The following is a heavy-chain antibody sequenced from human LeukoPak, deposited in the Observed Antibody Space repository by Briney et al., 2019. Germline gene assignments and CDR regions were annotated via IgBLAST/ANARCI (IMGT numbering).Heavy chain of an antibody. CDR2: INPNSGGI. CDR3: ARESEGGHIDY. D-gene: IGHD1-26*01. CDR1: GYTFTGYY. V-gene: IGHV1-2*02. Sequence: GASVKVSCKASGYTFTGYYMHWVRQAPGQGLEWMGWINPNSGGINYAQKFQGRVTMTRDTSISTAYMELSRLKSDDTAVYYCARESEGGHIDYWGQGTLVTVSS. J-gene: IGHJ4*02.